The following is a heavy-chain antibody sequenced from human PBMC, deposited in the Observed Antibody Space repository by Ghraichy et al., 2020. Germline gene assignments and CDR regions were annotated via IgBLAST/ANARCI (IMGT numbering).Heavy chain of an antibody. D-gene: IGHD1-7*01. CDR3: ASAGGTTYYYYYGMDV. CDR2: VHYSGRT. J-gene: IGHJ6*02. Sequence: SQTLSLTCTVSGYSISSGYFWGWIRQPPGKGLEWIGSVHYSGRTYYNPSIKNRLTISLDTSKNQFFLSLRSVTAADTAVYYCASAGGTTYYYYYGMDVWGQGTMVTDAS. CDR1: GYSISSGYF. V-gene: IGHV4-38-2*02.